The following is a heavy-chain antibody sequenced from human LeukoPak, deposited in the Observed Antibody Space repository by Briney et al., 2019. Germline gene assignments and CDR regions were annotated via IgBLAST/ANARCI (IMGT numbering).Heavy chain of an antibody. Sequence: SETLSLTCIVSGGSMNTYYWSWIRHFPGRGLQWIGYIHDSGTINFNPSLKSQVTMSIDTSKNQFSLNLTSVTAGDTAVYYCARDTSGWYFNLWGRGTLVSVSS. V-gene: IGHV4-59*01. D-gene: IGHD6-19*01. CDR1: GGSMNTYY. J-gene: IGHJ2*01. CDR2: IHDSGTI. CDR3: ARDTSGWYFNL.